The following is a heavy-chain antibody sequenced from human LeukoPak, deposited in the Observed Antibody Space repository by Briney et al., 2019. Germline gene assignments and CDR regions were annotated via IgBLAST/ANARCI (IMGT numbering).Heavy chain of an antibody. V-gene: IGHV4-4*07. D-gene: IGHD3-10*01. CDR2: IYTSGST. Sequence: SETLSLTCTVSGGSISSYYWSWIRQPAGKGLEWIGRIYTSGSTNYNPSLKSRVTISVDTSKNQFSLKLSSVTAADTAVYYCAREGFGELLSPDYFDYWGQGTLVTVSS. CDR1: GGSISSYY. CDR3: AREGFGELLSPDYFDY. J-gene: IGHJ4*02.